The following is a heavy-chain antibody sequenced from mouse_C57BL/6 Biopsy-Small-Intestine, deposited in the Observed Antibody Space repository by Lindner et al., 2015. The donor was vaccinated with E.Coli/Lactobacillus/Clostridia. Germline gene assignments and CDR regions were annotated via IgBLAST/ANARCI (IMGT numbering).Heavy chain of an antibody. D-gene: IGHD1-1*02. Sequence: SVKVSCKTPADTFTRYAISWVRQAPGQGLEWMGGIIPMFGTPTTAQMFHDRLIITADKSTKTAYMELTSLRPDDTAVYYCARLGYCNGASCYPTAPDFWGQGTLVIVSS. J-gene: IGHJ4*01. CDR3: ARLGYCNGASCYPTAPDF. CDR1: ADTFTRYA. CDR2: IIPMFGTP. V-gene: IGHV1S126*01.